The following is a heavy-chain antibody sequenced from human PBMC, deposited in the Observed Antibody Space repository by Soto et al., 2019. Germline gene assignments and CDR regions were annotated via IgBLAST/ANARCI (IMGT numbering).Heavy chain of an antibody. CDR3: ARDPLGTIRPWDAFDI. CDR2: ISAYNGNT. D-gene: IGHD2-2*02. V-gene: IGHV1-18*01. Sequence: ASVKVACKASGYTFTSYCISWVRQAPGQGLEWMGWISAYNGNTNYAQKLQGRVTMTTDTSTSTAYMELRSLRSEDTAVYYCARDPLGTIRPWDAFDIWGQGTMVTVSS. CDR1: GYTFTSYC. J-gene: IGHJ3*02.